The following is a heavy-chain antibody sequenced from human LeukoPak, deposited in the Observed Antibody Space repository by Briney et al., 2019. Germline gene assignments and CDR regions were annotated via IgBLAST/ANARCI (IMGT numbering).Heavy chain of an antibody. V-gene: IGHV3-21*01. D-gene: IGHD3-9*01. Sequence: GGSLRLSCAASGFTFSSYSMNWVRQAPGKGLEWASSISSSTSYKYYAYSVKGRFTISRDNAKNLLYLQMNSLRAEDTAVYYCARDAELRYFDWLFPPRYFDLWGRGTLVTVSS. CDR1: GFTFSSYS. CDR3: ARDAELRYFDWLFPPRYFDL. J-gene: IGHJ2*01. CDR2: ISSSTSYK.